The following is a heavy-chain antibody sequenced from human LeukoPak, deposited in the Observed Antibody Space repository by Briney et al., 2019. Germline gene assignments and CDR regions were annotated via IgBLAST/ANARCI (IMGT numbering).Heavy chain of an antibody. D-gene: IGHD3-22*01. CDR2: IYYSGST. Sequence: SETLSLTCTVSGGSISSHYWSWIRQPPGKGLEGIGYIYYSGSTNYNPSLKSRVTISGDTSKNQFSLKLSSVTAADTAVYYCARKYYYDSSGYYFDAFDIWGQGTMVTVSS. J-gene: IGHJ3*02. CDR3: ARKYYYDSSGYYFDAFDI. V-gene: IGHV4-59*11. CDR1: GGSISSHY.